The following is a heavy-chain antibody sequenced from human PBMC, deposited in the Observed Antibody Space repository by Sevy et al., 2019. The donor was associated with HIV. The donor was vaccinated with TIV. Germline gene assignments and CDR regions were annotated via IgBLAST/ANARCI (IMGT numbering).Heavy chain of an antibody. Sequence: GGSLRLSCAASGFTFRNYWMHWVRQAPGKGLVSVSYIHTDGSSSYYADYVKGRFPISRDNAKNTLYLQMNSLGAEDTAVDYCVRAGIGDFWSGYYGIDHWGQGTLVTVSS. CDR3: VRAGIGDFWSGYYGIDH. J-gene: IGHJ4*02. D-gene: IGHD3-3*01. V-gene: IGHV3-74*01. CDR2: IHTDGSSS. CDR1: GFTFRNYW.